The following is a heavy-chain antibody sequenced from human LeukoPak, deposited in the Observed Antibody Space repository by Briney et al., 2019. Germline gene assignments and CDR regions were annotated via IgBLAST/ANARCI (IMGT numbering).Heavy chain of an antibody. Sequence: GGSLRLSCAASGFTFDDYGMSWVRQAPGKGLEWVSGINWNGGSTGYADSVKGRFTISRDNAKNSLYLQMNSLRAEDTALYHCARVGEIFGVAYWNWYFDLWGRGTLVTVSS. CDR1: GFTFDDYG. D-gene: IGHD3-3*01. CDR2: INWNGGST. J-gene: IGHJ2*01. CDR3: ARVGEIFGVAYWNWYFDL. V-gene: IGHV3-20*01.